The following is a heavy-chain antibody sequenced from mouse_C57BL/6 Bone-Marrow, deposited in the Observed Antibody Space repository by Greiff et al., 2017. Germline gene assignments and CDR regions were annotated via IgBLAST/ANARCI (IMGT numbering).Heavy chain of an antibody. D-gene: IGHD1-1*01. CDR3: AAIYYYGSSYWYFDV. V-gene: IGHV1-74*01. J-gene: IGHJ1*03. Sequence: VQLQQSGAELVKPGASVKVSCKASGYTFTSYWMHWVKQRPGQGLEWIGRIHPSDSDTNYNQKFKGKATLTVDKSSSTAYMQLSSLTSEDSAVYYCAAIYYYGSSYWYFDVWGTGTTVTVSS. CDR1: GYTFTSYW. CDR2: IHPSDSDT.